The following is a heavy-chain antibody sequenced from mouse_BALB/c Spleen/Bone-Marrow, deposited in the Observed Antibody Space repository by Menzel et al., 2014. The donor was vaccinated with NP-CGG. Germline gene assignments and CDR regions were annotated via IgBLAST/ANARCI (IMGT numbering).Heavy chain of an antibody. Sequence: EVKLMESGPELVKPGASVKISCKASNYSFTEYFMNWVKQSHGKSLEWIGRINPYNGDTFYNQKFKDKATLTVDRSSSTVHMEILSLTSDDSAVYYCGRVDLYSMIITYWGQGTLVTVSA. CDR1: NYSFTEYF. D-gene: IGHD2-4*01. V-gene: IGHV1-37*01. CDR3: GRVDLYSMIITY. CDR2: INPYNGDT. J-gene: IGHJ3*01.